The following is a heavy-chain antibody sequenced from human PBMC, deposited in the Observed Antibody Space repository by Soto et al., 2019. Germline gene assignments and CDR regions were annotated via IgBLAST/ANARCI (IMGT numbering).Heavy chain of an antibody. Sequence: GGSLRLSCAASGFTFSSYWMSWVRQAPGKGLEWVANIKQDGSEKYYVDSVKGRFTISRDNAKNSLYLQMNSLRAEDTAVYYCARVIAAAGSAEYFQHWGQGTLVTGSS. V-gene: IGHV3-7*01. D-gene: IGHD6-13*01. CDR2: IKQDGSEK. CDR3: ARVIAAAGSAEYFQH. J-gene: IGHJ1*01. CDR1: GFTFSSYW.